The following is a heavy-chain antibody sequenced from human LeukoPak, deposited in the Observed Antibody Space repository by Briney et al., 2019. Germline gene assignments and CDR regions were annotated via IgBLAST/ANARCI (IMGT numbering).Heavy chain of an antibody. CDR3: AKQRGEVVVAATNY. V-gene: IGHV3-23*01. J-gene: IGHJ4*02. Sequence: GGSLRLSCAASGFTFSSYAMTWVRQAPGKGLEWVSSITGGGDTTYYADSVRGRFTISRDNSKNTLSLQMSSLRAEDTAVYYCAKQRGEVVVAATNYWGQGTLVTVSS. D-gene: IGHD2-15*01. CDR1: GFTFSSYA. CDR2: ITGGGDTT.